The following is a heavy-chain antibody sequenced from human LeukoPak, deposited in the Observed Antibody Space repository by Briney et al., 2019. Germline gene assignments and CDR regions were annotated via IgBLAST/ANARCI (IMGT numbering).Heavy chain of an antibody. Sequence: SETLSLTCTVSGGSISSYYWNWIRQPPGKGLEWIGYIYYSGSTNYNPSLKSRVTISVDTSKNQFSLKLSSVTAADTAVYYCAGRGYSYGYVGGWFDPWGQGTLVTVSS. V-gene: IGHV4-59*01. CDR1: GGSISSYY. CDR2: IYYSGST. CDR3: AGRGYSYGYVGGWFDP. J-gene: IGHJ5*02. D-gene: IGHD5-18*01.